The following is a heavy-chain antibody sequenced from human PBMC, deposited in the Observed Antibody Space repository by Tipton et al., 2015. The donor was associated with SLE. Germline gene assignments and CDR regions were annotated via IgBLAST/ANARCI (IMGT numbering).Heavy chain of an antibody. CDR3: ARSIGNIVITIEDEYFDS. D-gene: IGHD3-16*01. V-gene: IGHV4-59*02. CDR1: GVSVTNYY. J-gene: IGHJ4*01. Sequence: TLSLTCTVSGVSVTNYYWSWIRQPPGKRLEWIGNIYYTGSTNYNPSLKSRVTMSVVTSKNQFSLNLTSVTAADTAMYYCARSIGNIVITIEDEYFDSWGHGTLVTVSS. CDR2: IYYTGST.